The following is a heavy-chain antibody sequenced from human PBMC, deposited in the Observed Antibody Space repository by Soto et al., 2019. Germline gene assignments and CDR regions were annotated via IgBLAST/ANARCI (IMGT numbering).Heavy chain of an antibody. CDR3: ARAPYSNGWYRFDL. V-gene: IGHV3-7*03. J-gene: IGHJ4*02. CDR2: INQDGSGT. D-gene: IGHD6-19*01. CDR1: GFTFISSF. Sequence: GGSLRLSCVASGFTFISSFMGWVRQAPGKGLEWVANINQDGSGTYYVDSVKGRFTISRDNAKNSLYLQLNSLRAEDTALYYCARAPYSNGWYRFDLWGQGTLVTVS.